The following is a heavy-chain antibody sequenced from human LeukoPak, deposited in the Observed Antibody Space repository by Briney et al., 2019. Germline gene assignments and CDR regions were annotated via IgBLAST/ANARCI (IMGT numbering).Heavy chain of an antibody. D-gene: IGHD5-12*01. J-gene: IGHJ4*02. V-gene: IGHV3-53*01. CDR1: GFTVSNNY. CDR3: ARDSDSGYGPFAS. CDR2: IHSGGTT. Sequence: GGSLRLSCAASGFTVSNNYMSWVRQAPGKGLEWVSVIHSGGTTNYADSVQGRFTISRDNSKTTVYLHMNSLRAEDTAVYYCARDSDSGYGPFASWGQGTPVTVSS.